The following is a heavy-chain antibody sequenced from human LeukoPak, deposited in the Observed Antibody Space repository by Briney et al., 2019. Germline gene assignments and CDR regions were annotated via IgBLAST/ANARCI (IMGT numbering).Heavy chain of an antibody. D-gene: IGHD6-13*01. CDR3: ARDSYSSSRYWAFDI. V-gene: IGHV1-8*01. Sequence: GASVKVSCKASGYTFTSYDINWVRQATGQGLEWMGWMNPNSGNTGYAQKFQGRVTMTRNTSISTAYMELKNLRSDDTAVYYCARDSYSSSRYWAFDIWGQGTMVTVSS. CDR2: MNPNSGNT. CDR1: GYTFTSYD. J-gene: IGHJ3*02.